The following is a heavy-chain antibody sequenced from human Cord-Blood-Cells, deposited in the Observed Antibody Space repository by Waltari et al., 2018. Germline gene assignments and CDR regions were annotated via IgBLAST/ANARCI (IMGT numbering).Heavy chain of an antibody. V-gene: IGHV1-69*01. CDR2: IIPIFGTA. J-gene: IGHJ5*02. Sequence: QVQLVQSGAEVKKPGSSVKVSCKASGGTFSSYAISWVRQAPGQGLEWMGGIIPIFGTANYAQKFQGRVTITADESTSTAYMELSSLRSEDTAVYYCAREGDIVVVPAAPREGGNWFDPWGQGTLVTVSS. CDR1: GGTFSSYA. CDR3: AREGDIVVVPAAPREGGNWFDP. D-gene: IGHD2-2*01.